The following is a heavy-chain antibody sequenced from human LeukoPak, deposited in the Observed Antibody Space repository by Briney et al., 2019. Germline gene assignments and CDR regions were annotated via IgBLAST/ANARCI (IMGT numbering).Heavy chain of an antibody. Sequence: PSETLSLTCAVYGGSFSGYYWSWIRQPPGKGLEWIGEINHSGSTNYNPSLKSRVTISVDTSKNQFSLKLSSVTAADTAVYYCAREYASVAGGSLFDYWGQGTLVTVSS. D-gene: IGHD6-19*01. J-gene: IGHJ4*02. CDR1: GGSFSGYY. CDR2: INHSGST. V-gene: IGHV4-34*01. CDR3: AREYASVAGGSLFDY.